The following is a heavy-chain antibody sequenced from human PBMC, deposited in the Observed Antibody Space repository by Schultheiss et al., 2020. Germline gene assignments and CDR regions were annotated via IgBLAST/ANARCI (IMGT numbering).Heavy chain of an antibody. D-gene: IGHD3-3*01. CDR3: ARRWDRNGLEHFNY. V-gene: IGHV5-51*01. Sequence: GGSLRLSCKGSGYSFPTYWIGWVRQMPGKGLEWMGTIYPGDSDTRYSPSFQGQVTMSADKSISTAYLQWSSLKASDTAIYYCARRWDRNGLEHFNYWGQGTLVTVSS. J-gene: IGHJ4*02. CDR2: IYPGDSDT. CDR1: GYSFPTYW.